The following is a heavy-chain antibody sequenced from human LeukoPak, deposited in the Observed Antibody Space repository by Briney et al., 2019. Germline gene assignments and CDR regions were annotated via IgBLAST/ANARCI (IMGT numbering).Heavy chain of an antibody. V-gene: IGHV1-69*01. CDR3: AREGSHCSGGSCYSNWFDP. D-gene: IGHD2-15*01. CDR1: GGTFSIYA. CDR2: IIPIFGTA. Sequence: GSSVKVSCKASGGTFSIYAISWVRQAPGQGLEWMGGIIPIFGTANYAQKFQGRVTITADESTSTAYMELSSLRSEDTAVYYCAREGSHCSGGSCYSNWFDPWGQGTLVTVSS. J-gene: IGHJ5*02.